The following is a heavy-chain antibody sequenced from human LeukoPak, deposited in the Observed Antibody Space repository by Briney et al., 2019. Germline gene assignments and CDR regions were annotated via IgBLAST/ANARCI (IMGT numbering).Heavy chain of an antibody. Sequence: SVKVSCKASGGTFSSYAISWVRQAPGQGLEWMGGIIPIFGTANYAQKFQGRVTITADESTSTAYTELSSLRSEDTAVYYCARTVVVTARNYYYYSMDVWGQGTTVTVSS. CDR2: IIPIFGTA. J-gene: IGHJ6*02. D-gene: IGHD2-21*02. CDR3: ARTVVVTARNYYYYSMDV. V-gene: IGHV1-69*13. CDR1: GGTFSSYA.